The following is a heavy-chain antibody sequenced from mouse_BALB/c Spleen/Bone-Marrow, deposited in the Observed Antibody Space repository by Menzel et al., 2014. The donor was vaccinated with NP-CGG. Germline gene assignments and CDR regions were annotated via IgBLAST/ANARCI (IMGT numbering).Heavy chain of an antibody. CDR3: ARDRAARATGYYFDY. CDR2: IRNKANGYTT. V-gene: IGHV7-3*02. CDR1: GFTFTDYY. D-gene: IGHD3-1*01. Sequence: EVKLMESGGGLVQPGGSLRLSCATSGFTFTDYYMSWVRQPPGKALEWLGFIRNKANGYTTEYSASVKGRFTISRDNSQSILYLQMNTLRAEDGATYYCARDRAARATGYYFDYWGQGTTLTVSS. J-gene: IGHJ2*01.